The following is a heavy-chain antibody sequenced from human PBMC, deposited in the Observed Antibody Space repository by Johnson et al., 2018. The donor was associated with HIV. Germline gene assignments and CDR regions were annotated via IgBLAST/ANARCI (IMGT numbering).Heavy chain of an antibody. CDR2: INWDGDST. D-gene: IGHD1-26*01. CDR3: AKRKGGGAFDI. Sequence: QVQLVESGGGVVQPGRSLRLSCAASGFTFSSYGMHWVRQAPGKGLEWVSLINWDGDSTYYADSVKGRFTISRDNSKNSLYLQLNSLRAEDTAVYYCAKRKGGGAFDIWGQGTMVTVSS. CDR1: GFTFSSYG. J-gene: IGHJ3*02. V-gene: IGHV3-NL1*01.